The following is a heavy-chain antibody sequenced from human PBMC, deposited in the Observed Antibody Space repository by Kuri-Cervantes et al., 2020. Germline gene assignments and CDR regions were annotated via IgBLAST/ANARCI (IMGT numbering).Heavy chain of an antibody. CDR1: GGSISSYY. Sequence: SETLSLTCTVSGGSISSYYWNWIRQPPGKGLEWIGYIYYSGSTNYNPSLKSRVTISVDTSKNQFSLKLSSVTAADTAVYYCAREHFTTTVTTSYYYYMDVWGKGTTVTVSS. J-gene: IGHJ6*03. D-gene: IGHD4-17*01. V-gene: IGHV4-59*13. CDR2: IYYSGST. CDR3: AREHFTTTVTTSYYYYMDV.